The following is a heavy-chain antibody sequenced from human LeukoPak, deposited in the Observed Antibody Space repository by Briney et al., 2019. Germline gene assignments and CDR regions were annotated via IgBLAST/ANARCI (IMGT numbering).Heavy chain of an antibody. V-gene: IGHV4-59*03. Sequence: SETLSLTCTVSGGSISSYYWGWIRQPPGKGLEWVGQIYYRETPNYNPSLKSRVTISIDTSKDQFSLKLNSVTAADTAVYYCAAESERWLLRSWGQGTLVTVSS. D-gene: IGHD6-19*01. J-gene: IGHJ4*02. CDR1: GGSISSYY. CDR2: IYYRETP. CDR3: AAESERWLLRS.